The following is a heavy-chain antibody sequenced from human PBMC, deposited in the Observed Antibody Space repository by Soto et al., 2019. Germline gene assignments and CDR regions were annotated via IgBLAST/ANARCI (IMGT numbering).Heavy chain of an antibody. D-gene: IGHD5-18*01. CDR3: ARCIQGDYYYGMDV. CDR1: GYTFYSHS. V-gene: IGHV1-18*01. CDR2: INADYGNT. Sequence: QAQLVQSGAEVRKPGASVKVSRKASGYTFYSHSISWVRQAPGQGLEWMGRINADYGNTQYAQKFRGRVTMTTDTYTTTVYMELTNLRSDDTAVYYCARCIQGDYYYGMDVWGQVTTVTVSS. J-gene: IGHJ6*02.